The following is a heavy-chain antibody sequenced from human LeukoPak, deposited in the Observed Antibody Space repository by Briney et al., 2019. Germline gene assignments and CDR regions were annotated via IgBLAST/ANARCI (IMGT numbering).Heavy chain of an antibody. CDR1: GGSISSYY. D-gene: IGHD6-13*01. J-gene: IGHJ6*02. V-gene: IGHV4-59*08. Sequence: PSETLSLTCTVSGGSISSYYWSWIRQPPGKGLEWIGYIYYSGSTNYNPSLKSRVTISVDTSKNQFSLKLSSVTAADTAVYYCARRYSSSFLPYYYYGMDVWGQGTLVTVSS. CDR2: IYYSGST. CDR3: ARRYSSSFLPYYYYGMDV.